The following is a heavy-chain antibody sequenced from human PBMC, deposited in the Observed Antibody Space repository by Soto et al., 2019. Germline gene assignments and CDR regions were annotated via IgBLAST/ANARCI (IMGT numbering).Heavy chain of an antibody. CDR1: GGSFSGYY. J-gene: IGHJ4*02. CDR3: ARVNLRTVTYY. CDR2: INHSGST. Sequence: SETLSLTCAVYGGSFSGYYWSWIRQPPGKGLEWIGEINHSGSTNYNPSLKSRVTISVDTPKNQFSLKLSSVTASDTAVYYCARVNLRTVTYYWGQGTLVTVSS. V-gene: IGHV4-34*01. D-gene: IGHD4-17*01.